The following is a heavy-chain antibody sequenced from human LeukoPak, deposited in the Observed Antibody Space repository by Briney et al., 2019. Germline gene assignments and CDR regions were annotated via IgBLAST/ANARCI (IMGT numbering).Heavy chain of an antibody. V-gene: IGHV1-2*02. Sequence: ASVKVSCKASGYTFTGYYMHWVRQAPGQGLVWMGWINPNSGGTNYAQKFQGRVTMTRDTSISTAYMELSRLRSDDTAVYYCARDLSEHPRDYWSQGTLVTVSS. J-gene: IGHJ4*02. CDR1: GYTFTGYY. CDR3: ARDLSEHPRDY. D-gene: IGHD2-21*01. CDR2: INPNSGGT.